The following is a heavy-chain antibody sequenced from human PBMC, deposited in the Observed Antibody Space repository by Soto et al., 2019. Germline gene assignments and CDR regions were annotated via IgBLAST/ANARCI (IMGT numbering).Heavy chain of an antibody. V-gene: IGHV1-69*01. D-gene: IGHD6-19*01. CDR3: AGGRIVVAGSSAYYGMDV. CDR1: GGNPSNSA. Sequence: QVHLLLQSGAEVKKPGSSVKVSCKASGGNPSNSAISWVRQAPGQGIEWMGGLIPVFGIVSYVQNFKGRVPIAVDETTTTAYLGLSRLRSEDTAVYFCAGGRIVVAGSSAYYGMDVLGQVTTVTVAS. CDR2: LIPVFGIV. J-gene: IGHJ6*02.